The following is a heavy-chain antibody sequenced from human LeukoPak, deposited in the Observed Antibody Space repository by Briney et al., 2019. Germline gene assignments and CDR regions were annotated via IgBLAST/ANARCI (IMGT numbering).Heavy chain of an antibody. J-gene: IGHJ4*02. V-gene: IGHV4-30-4*01. CDR1: GGSIRRGDYY. Sequence: SETLSLTCTVSGGSIRRGDYYWSWIRQPPGKGLEWIGYIYYSGSTNYNPSLKSRVTITVDTSKNQFSLKLSSVTAADTAVYYWASGYYYDSSGYYLGYWRQGTQVTDSS. D-gene: IGHD3-22*01. CDR3: ASGYYYDSSGYYLGY. CDR2: IYYSGST.